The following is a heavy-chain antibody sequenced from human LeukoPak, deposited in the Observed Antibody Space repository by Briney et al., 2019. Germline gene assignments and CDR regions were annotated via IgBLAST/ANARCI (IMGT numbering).Heavy chain of an antibody. D-gene: IGHD6-19*01. J-gene: IGHJ4*02. V-gene: IGHV4-38-2*02. Sequence: SETLSLTCSVSDYSISSGYFWGWIRQPPGKGLEWIGNIVYSGSTYYNPSLKSRVTISLDTSKSQFSLKLSSVTAADTAVYYCARALYSSGWFGSFDYWGQGTLVTVSS. CDR1: DYSISSGYF. CDR3: ARALYSSGWFGSFDY. CDR2: IVYSGST.